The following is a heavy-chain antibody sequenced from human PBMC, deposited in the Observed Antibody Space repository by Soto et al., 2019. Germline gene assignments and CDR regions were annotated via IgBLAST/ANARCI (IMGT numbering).Heavy chain of an antibody. J-gene: IGHJ6*02. D-gene: IGHD3-22*01. CDR1: GYTFTSYY. CDR3: ARGNYYDSSGYYVVDGMDV. V-gene: IGHV1-46*01. CDR2: INPSGGST. Sequence: ASVKVSCKXSGYTFTSYYMHWVRQAPGQGLEWMGIINPSGGSTSYAQKFQGRVTMTRDTSTSTVYMELSSLRSEDTAVYYCARGNYYDSSGYYVVDGMDVWGQGTTVTVSS.